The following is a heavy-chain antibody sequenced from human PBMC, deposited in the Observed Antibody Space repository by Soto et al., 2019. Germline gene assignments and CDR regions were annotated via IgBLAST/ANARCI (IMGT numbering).Heavy chain of an antibody. CDR3: ASAPRATGALLFY. V-gene: IGHV5-10-1*01. CDR1: GYSFPSHC. Sequence: PGQSLKISCKGSGYSFPSHCISWVRQMPGKGLEWMGRIDPSDSYTNYSPSFQGHVTISADKSISTAYLQWSSLKASDTAMYYCASAPRATGALLFYWGQGTLVTVSS. D-gene: IGHD1-1*01. CDR2: IDPSDSYT. J-gene: IGHJ4*02.